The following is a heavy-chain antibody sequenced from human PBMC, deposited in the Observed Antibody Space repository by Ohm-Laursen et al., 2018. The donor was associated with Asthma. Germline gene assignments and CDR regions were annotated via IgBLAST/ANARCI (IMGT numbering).Heavy chain of an antibody. CDR1: GFTFSSYG. CDR3: AGLHYDILTGYPRYYGMDV. CDR2: ISYDGSNK. J-gene: IGHJ6*02. Sequence: SLRLSCAASGFTFSSYGMHWVRQAPGKGLEWVAVISYDGSNKYYADSVKGRFTISRDNSKNTLYLQMNSLRSEDTAVYYCAGLHYDILTGYPRYYGMDVWGQGTTVTVSS. D-gene: IGHD3-9*01. V-gene: IGHV3-30*03.